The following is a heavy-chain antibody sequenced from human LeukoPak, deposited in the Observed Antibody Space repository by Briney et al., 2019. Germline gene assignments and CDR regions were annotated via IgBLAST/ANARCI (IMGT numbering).Heavy chain of an antibody. V-gene: IGHV1-18*01. CDR2: ISAYNGNT. D-gene: IGHD1-1*01. CDR1: GYTFTSYG. CDR3: AREGGTPTTGTPHYWFDP. Sequence: ASVKVSCKASGYTFTSYGISWVRQAPGQGLEWMGWISAYNGNTNYAQKLQGRVTMTTDTSTSTAYMELRSLRSDDTAVYYCAREGGTPTTGTPHYWFDPWGQGTLVTVSS. J-gene: IGHJ5*02.